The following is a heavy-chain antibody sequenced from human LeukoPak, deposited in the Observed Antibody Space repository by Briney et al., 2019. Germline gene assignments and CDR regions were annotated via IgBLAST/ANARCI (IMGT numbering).Heavy chain of an antibody. CDR3: ARVYSTIFGVVRNWFDP. J-gene: IGHJ5*02. CDR1: GFTFSSYW. Sequence: GGSLRLSCAASGFTFSSYWMSWVRQAPGKGLEWVSSISSSSSYIYYADSVKGRFTISRDNAKNSLYLQMNSLRAEDTAVYYCARVYSTIFGVVRNWFDPWGQGTLVTVSS. D-gene: IGHD3-3*01. CDR2: ISSSSSYI. V-gene: IGHV3-21*01.